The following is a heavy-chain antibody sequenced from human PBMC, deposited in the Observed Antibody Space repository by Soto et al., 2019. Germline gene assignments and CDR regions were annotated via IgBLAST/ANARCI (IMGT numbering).Heavy chain of an antibody. D-gene: IGHD3-10*01. CDR3: ARDILSGGAYPDY. V-gene: IGHV3-21*01. CDR2: ISSGSSYI. CDR1: RFIFSSYT. Sequence: PCGSLRLSCAASRFIFSSYTMNWVRQAPGKGLEWVSSISSGSSYIYYANSVKGRFTISRDNAKNSLFLQMNSLRAEDTAVYYCARDILSGGAYPDYWGQGTKVNVSS. J-gene: IGHJ4*02.